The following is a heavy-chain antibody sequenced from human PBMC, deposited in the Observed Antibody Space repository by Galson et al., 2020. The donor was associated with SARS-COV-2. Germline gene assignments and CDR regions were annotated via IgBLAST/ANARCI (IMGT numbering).Heavy chain of an antibody. V-gene: IGHV3-21*01. J-gene: IGHJ4*02. CDR3: ARDVDISGYYSSRLDY. D-gene: IGHD3-22*01. Sequence: GGSLRLSCAASGFTFSSYSMNWVRQAPGKGLEWVSSISSSSSYIYYADSVKGRFTISRDNAKNSLYLQMNSLRAEDTAVYYCARDVDISGYYSSRLDYWGQGTLVTVSS. CDR2: ISSSSSYI. CDR1: GFTFSSYS.